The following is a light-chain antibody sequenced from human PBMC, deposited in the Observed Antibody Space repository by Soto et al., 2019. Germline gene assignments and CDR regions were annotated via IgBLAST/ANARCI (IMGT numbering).Light chain of an antibody. Sequence: EIVLTQSPGTLSLSPGERSTLSCRASQSVSSSYLAWYQQKPGQAPRLLIYRASTRATDIPARFSGSGSGTELTLTISSLQSEDFAIYYCQQYNNWPITFGQGTRLEIK. CDR2: RAS. CDR1: QSVSSSY. CDR3: QQYNNWPIT. J-gene: IGKJ5*01. V-gene: IGKV3-15*01.